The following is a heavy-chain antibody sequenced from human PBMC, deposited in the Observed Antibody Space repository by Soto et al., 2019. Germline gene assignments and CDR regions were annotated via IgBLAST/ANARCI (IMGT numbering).Heavy chain of an antibody. J-gene: IGHJ3*01. CDR3: ARPYGGKIGDAPDL. CDR2: ISDAAGSA. D-gene: IGHD4-17*01. V-gene: IGHV3-23*01. Sequence: GGSLRLSCVASGFTFRSYAMSWVRQVPGKGLEWVSTISDAAGSAYYVDSVKGRFTISRDNSKKTLYLQMNSLRAEDSAVYNCARPYGGKIGDAPDLWGPGTMVTVSS. CDR1: GFTFRSYA.